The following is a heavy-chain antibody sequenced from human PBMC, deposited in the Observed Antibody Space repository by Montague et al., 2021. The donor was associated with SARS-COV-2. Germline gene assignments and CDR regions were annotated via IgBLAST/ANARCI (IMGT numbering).Heavy chain of an antibody. CDR3: ATYPAVYSSSWYHFDY. CDR1: GYTLTELS. J-gene: IGHJ4*02. Sequence: SVKVSCKVSGYTLTELSMHWVRQAPGKGLEWMGGFDPEDGEAIYAQKFQGRVTMTEDTSTDTAYMELSSLRSEDTAPYHCATYPAVYSSSWYHFDYWGQGTLVTVSS. CDR2: FDPEDGEA. V-gene: IGHV1-24*01. D-gene: IGHD6-13*01.